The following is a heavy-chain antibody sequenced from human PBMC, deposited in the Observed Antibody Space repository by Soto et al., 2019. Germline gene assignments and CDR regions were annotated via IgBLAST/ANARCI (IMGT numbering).Heavy chain of an antibody. CDR2: INHSGST. J-gene: IGHJ4*02. CDR1: GGSFSGYY. Sequence: TLSLTCAVYGGSFSGYYWSWIRQPPGKGLEWIGEINHSGSTNYNPSLKSRVTISVDTSKNQFSLKLSSVTAADTAVYYCARGRTTFYSSGRIYFDYWGQGTLVTVSS. CDR3: ARGRTTFYSSGRIYFDY. D-gene: IGHD6-19*01. V-gene: IGHV4-34*01.